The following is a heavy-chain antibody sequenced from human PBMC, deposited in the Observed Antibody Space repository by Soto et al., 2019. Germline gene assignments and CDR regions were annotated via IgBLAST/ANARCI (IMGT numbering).Heavy chain of an antibody. V-gene: IGHV2-5*01. CDR2: IYWNDDK. J-gene: IGHJ5*02. Sequence: SGPTLVNPTQTLTLTCIFSGFSLRTSGVGVGWIRQPPGKALEWLGFIYWNDDKRYSPSLKSRLTITKDTSKNQVVLTMTDMDPVDTATYYCAKSGSSGWYGWFDPWGQGTLVTVSS. CDR1: GFSLRTSGVG. D-gene: IGHD6-19*01. CDR3: AKSGSSGWYGWFDP.